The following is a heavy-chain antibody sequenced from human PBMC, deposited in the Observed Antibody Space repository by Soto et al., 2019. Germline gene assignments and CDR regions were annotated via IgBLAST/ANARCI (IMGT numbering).Heavy chain of an antibody. J-gene: IGHJ4*02. Sequence: GGSLRLSCAASGFTFSSNSMNWVRQAPGKGLEWVSYISSSNSTIYYADSVKGRFAISRDNAKNSLYLQMNSLRAEDTAVYYCARVFFFWGQGTLVTVSS. D-gene: IGHD3-3*01. CDR2: ISSSNSTI. CDR3: ARVFFF. CDR1: GFTFSSNS. V-gene: IGHV3-48*01.